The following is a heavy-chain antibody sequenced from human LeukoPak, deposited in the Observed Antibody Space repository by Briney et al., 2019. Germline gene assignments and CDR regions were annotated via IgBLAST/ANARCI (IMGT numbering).Heavy chain of an antibody. V-gene: IGHV4-59*01. J-gene: IGHJ3*02. D-gene: IGHD4-23*01. CDR1: GGSISSYY. CDR2: IYYSGST. CDR3: ARDSHPDYGGTISLDAFDI. Sequence: SETLSLTCTVSGGSISSYYWSWIRQPPGKGLEWIGYIYYSGSTNYNPSLKSRVTISVDTSKNQFSLKLSSVTAADTAVYYCARDSHPDYGGTISLDAFDIWGQGTMVTVPS.